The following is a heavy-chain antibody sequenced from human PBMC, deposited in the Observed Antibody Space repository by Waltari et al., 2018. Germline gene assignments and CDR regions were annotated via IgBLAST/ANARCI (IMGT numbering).Heavy chain of an antibody. CDR1: AFAFRNHW. V-gene: IGHV3-7*01. D-gene: IGHD3-10*01. Sequence: DVQLLESGGALVQPGGSLRLSCTASAFAFRNHWMGWVRQTPGKGLEYVATISPDGSGKKYVDSVKGRFTVSRDNAQNSFFLQMNSLRAEDTAVYYCGRFGSPGSFDSWGQGTLVTVSS. CDR2: ISPDGSGK. CDR3: GRFGSPGSFDS. J-gene: IGHJ5*02.